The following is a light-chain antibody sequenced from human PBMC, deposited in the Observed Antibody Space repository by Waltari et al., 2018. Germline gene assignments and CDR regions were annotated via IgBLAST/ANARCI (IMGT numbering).Light chain of an antibody. CDR1: SNDVGGSSL. CDR3: SSYAGDRTWV. Sequence: QSALTQPASVSGSPGPSITIPCLGVSNDVGGSSLVSWYQHHPDKAPKLLIYDDIKRPSGVSDRFSGSRSGNTASLTISGLQAEDEADYFCSSYAGDRTWVFGGGTKLSVL. CDR2: DDI. V-gene: IGLV2-23*01. J-gene: IGLJ3*02.